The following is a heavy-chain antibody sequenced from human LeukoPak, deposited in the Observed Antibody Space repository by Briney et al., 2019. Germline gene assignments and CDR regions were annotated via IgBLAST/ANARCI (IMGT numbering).Heavy chain of an antibody. Sequence: PGGSLRLSCAASGFTVSTNYMSWVRQAPGKGLEWVSVIYSGGSTYYADSVKGRFTISRDNSKNTLYLQMNSLRAEDTAVYYCVRGRGTYYFDYWGQGTLVTVSS. CDR2: IYSGGST. J-gene: IGHJ4*02. CDR1: GFTVSTNY. CDR3: VRGRGTYYFDY. D-gene: IGHD3-10*01. V-gene: IGHV3-53*01.